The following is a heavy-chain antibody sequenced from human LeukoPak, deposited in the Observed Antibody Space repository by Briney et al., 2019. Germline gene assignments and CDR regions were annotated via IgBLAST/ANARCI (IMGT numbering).Heavy chain of an antibody. V-gene: IGHV4-31*03. CDR2: IYYSGST. Sequence: SETLSLTCTVSGGSISSGGYYWSWIRQHPGKGLEWIGYIYYSGSTYYNPSLKSRVTISVDTSKNQFSLKLSSVTAADTAVYYCARLEYSGSYSDYWGQGTLVAVSS. J-gene: IGHJ4*02. CDR1: GGSISSGGYY. CDR3: ARLEYSGSYSDY. D-gene: IGHD1-26*01.